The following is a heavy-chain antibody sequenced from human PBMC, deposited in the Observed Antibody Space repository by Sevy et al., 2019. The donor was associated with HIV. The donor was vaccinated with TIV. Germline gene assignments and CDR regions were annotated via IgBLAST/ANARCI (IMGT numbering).Heavy chain of an antibody. D-gene: IGHD3-9*01. J-gene: IGHJ4*02. CDR1: GFTFSSDS. CDR3: ARERYYDILTGIDY. Sequence: GGSLRLSCAASGFTFSSDSMNWVRQAPGKGLEWVPYISSSSSTIYYADSVKGRFTISRDNAKNSLYLQMNSLRDEDTAVYYCARERYYDILTGIDYWGQGTLVTVSS. V-gene: IGHV3-48*02. CDR2: ISSSSSTI.